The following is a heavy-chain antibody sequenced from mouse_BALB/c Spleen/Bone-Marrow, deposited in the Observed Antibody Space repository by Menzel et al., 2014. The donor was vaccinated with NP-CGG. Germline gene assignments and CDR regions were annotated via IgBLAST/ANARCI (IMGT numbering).Heavy chain of an antibody. CDR1: GYIFTDYV. Sequence: QVQLQQSGPELVKPGASVKMSCTASGYIFTDYVISWVKQRGGQGLEWIGEIYPESGSTYYNEKFKGKATLTADKSSNTVYRQGSGVASEDSAGYFCARGPWFAYWGQGTLVTVSA. J-gene: IGHJ3*01. CDR3: ARGPWFAY. CDR2: IYPESGST. V-gene: IGHV1-81*01.